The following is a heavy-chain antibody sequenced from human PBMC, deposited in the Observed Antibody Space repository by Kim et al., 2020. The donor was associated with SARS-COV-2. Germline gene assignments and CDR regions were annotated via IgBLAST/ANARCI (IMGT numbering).Heavy chain of an antibody. Sequence: SETLSLTCTVSGGSISSYYWSWIRQPPGKGLEWIGYIYYSGSTNYNPSLKSRVTISVDTSKNQFSLKLSSVTAADTAVYYCARALSNYLFDPWGQGTLVTVSS. J-gene: IGHJ5*02. CDR1: GGSISSYY. CDR3: ARALSNYLFDP. CDR2: IYYSGST. V-gene: IGHV4-59*08. D-gene: IGHD4-4*01.